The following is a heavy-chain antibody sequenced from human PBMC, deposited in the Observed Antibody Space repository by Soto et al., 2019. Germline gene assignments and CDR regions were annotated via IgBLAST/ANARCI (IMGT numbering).Heavy chain of an antibody. D-gene: IGHD2-21*02. CDR1: GFTFSSYT. J-gene: IGHJ4*02. CDR3: ARDGARDRGDKGFDY. V-gene: IGHV3-21*01. CDR2: ITSTSTHI. Sequence: EVQLVESGGGLVRPGGSLRLSCAASGFTFSSYTMHWVRQAPGKGLEWVSSITSTSTHIYYTDSLKGRFTISRDNANNSLFLQMNNLGPGDTAVSYCARDGARDRGDKGFDYWGQGTVVTVSS.